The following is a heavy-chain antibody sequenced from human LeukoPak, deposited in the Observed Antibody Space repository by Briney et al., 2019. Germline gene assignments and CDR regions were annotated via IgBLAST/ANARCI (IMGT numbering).Heavy chain of an antibody. CDR3: ARAAYSSSWLNYYYYMDV. CDR2: IYYSGST. CDR1: GGSISSGDYY. V-gene: IGHV4-30-4*08. Sequence: QSSETLSLTCTVSGGSISSGDYYWSWIRQPPGKGLEWIGYIYYSGSTYYNPSLKSRVTISVGTSKNQFSLKLSSVTAADTAVYYCARAAYSSSWLNYYYYMDVWGKGTTVTVSS. D-gene: IGHD6-13*01. J-gene: IGHJ6*03.